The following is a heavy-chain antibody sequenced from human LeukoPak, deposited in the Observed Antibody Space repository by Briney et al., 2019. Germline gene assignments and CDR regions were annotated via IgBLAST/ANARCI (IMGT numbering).Heavy chain of an antibody. D-gene: IGHD3-10*01. Sequence: PGGSLRLSCAASGFTFDDYAMHWVRQAPGKGLEWVSGISWNSGSIGYADSVKGRFTISRGNAKNSLYLQMNSLRAEDTALYYCAKDIRRYYYGSGSYPSYWGQGTLVTVSS. CDR2: ISWNSGSI. CDR1: GFTFDDYA. J-gene: IGHJ4*02. CDR3: AKDIRRYYYGSGSYPSY. V-gene: IGHV3-9*01.